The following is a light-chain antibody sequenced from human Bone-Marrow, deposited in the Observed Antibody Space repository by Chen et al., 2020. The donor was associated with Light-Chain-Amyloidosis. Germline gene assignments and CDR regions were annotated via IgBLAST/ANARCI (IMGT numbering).Light chain of an antibody. CDR1: SSNIGINT. CDR3: AAWDDSLKGWV. Sequence: QSVLTQPPSASGTPGQMVTISCSGSSSNIGINTVNWYQQVPGTAPKLLIYINDRRPSGVPDRFSGSRSGTSASLAIRGLQSEDEADYYCAAWDDSLKGWVFGGGTKLTVL. V-gene: IGLV1-44*01. CDR2: IND. J-gene: IGLJ3*02.